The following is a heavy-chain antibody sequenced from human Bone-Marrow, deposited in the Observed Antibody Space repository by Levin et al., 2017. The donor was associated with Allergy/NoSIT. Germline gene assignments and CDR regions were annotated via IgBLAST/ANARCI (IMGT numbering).Heavy chain of an antibody. D-gene: IGHD3-16*02. CDR3: VRDIGRLSDS. J-gene: IGHJ5*01. Sequence: SETLSLTCYVSGASISSGDYYWSWIRQPPGKGLEWIGYIYYSGSTYYNPSLQSRVTISADTSKNQFSLKLSSVTAADTAVYYCVRDIGRLSDSWGQGALVTVSS. CDR2: IYYSGST. V-gene: IGHV4-30-4*01. CDR1: GASISSGDYY.